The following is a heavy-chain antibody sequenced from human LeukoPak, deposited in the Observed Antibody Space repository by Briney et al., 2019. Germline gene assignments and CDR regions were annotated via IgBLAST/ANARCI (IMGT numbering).Heavy chain of an antibody. D-gene: IGHD5-24*01. CDR2: ISWNSGSI. CDR1: VFTFDDYV. Sequence: GGSLRLSCAASVFTFDDYVMHWVRQAPGKGLEGVSGISWNSGSIAYADSVKGQFTIPRDHAKNSLYLQMNRLRAEDTAVYYCARSGGYYMDVWGKGTTVTVSS. J-gene: IGHJ6*03. CDR3: ARSGGYYMDV. V-gene: IGHV3-9*01.